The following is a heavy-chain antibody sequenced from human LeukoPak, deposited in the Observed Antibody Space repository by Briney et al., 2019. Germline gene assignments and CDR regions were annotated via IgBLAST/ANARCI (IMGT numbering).Heavy chain of an antibody. CDR1: GGSFSGYY. CDR2: INHSGST. D-gene: IGHD6-13*01. J-gene: IGHJ6*02. V-gene: IGHV4-34*01. CDR3: ARGIAAAAGTLIYYYYGMDV. Sequence: SETLSLTCAVYGGSFSGYYWSWIRQPPGKGLEWIGEINHSGSTNYNPSLKSRVTIPVDTSKNQFSLKLSSVTAADTAVYYCARGIAAAAGTLIYYYYGMDVWGQGTTVTVSS.